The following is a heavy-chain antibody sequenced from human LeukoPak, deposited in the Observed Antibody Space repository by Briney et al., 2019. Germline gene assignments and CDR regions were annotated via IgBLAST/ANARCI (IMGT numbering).Heavy chain of an antibody. CDR3: VRDPDALDY. CDR1: GFTFSRYS. D-gene: IGHD2-2*01. J-gene: IGHJ4*02. Sequence: PGGSLRLSCVVSGFTFSRYSMNWVRQAPGKGLEWVSYIRSSGVTKYYADSVKGRFTISRDNAKNSLYLQMNSLRDEDTAVYYCVRDPDALDYWGQGTLVTVSS. V-gene: IGHV3-48*02. CDR2: IRSSGVTK.